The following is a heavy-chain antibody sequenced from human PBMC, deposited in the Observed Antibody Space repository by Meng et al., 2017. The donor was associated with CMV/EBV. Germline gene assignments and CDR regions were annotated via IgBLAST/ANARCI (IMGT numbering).Heavy chain of an antibody. CDR3: TRDAQQLGHDY. V-gene: IGHV1-69*10. CDR1: GGTFSSYA. CDR2: IIPILGIA. Sequence: SVKVSCKASGGTFSSYAISWVRQAPGQGLEWMGGIIPILGIANYAQKFQGRVTITADKSTSTAYMELSSLRSEDTAVYYCTRDAQQLGHDYWGQGTLVTVSS. D-gene: IGHD6-13*01. J-gene: IGHJ4*02.